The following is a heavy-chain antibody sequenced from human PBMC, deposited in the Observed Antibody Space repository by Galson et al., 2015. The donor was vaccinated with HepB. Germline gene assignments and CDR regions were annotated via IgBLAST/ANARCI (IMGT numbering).Heavy chain of an antibody. V-gene: IGHV3-23*01. CDR3: VTKAGGRTPRSGELAFSPFDY. CDR1: GFTFSSYA. D-gene: IGHD3-16*02. J-gene: IGHJ4*02. Sequence: SLRLSCAASGFTFSSYAMSWVRQAPGKGLEWVSLISGVGGTTYYADSVNGRFTISRDNSKDTLHLQMNSLRAADTAVYYCVTKAGGRTPRSGELAFSPFDYWSQGTLITVSS. CDR2: ISGVGGTT.